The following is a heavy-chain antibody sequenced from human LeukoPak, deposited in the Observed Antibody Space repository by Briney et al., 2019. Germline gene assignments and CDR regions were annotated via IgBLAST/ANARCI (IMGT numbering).Heavy chain of an antibody. CDR1: GGSISSGDYY. J-gene: IGHJ4*02. CDR2: IYYSGST. D-gene: IGHD2-15*01. CDR3: ARVIVAVEDFDY. V-gene: IGHV4-30-4*08. Sequence: PSETLSLTCTVSGGSISSGDYYWSWIRQPPGKGLEWIGYIYYSGSTYYNPSLESRVTISVDTSKNQFSLKLSSVTAADTAVYYCARVIVAVEDFDYWGQGTLSPSPQ.